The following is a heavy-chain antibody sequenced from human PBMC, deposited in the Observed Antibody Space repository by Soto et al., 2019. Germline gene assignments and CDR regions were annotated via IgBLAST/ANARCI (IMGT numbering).Heavy chain of an antibody. V-gene: IGHV1-58*01. CDR2: IVVGSGNT. CDR3: AADQGIAVAGTNPWFDP. J-gene: IGHJ5*02. CDR1: GFTFTSSA. D-gene: IGHD6-19*01. Sequence: QMQLVQSGPEVKKPGTSVKVSCKASGFTFTSSAVQWVRQARGQRLEWIGWIVVGSGNTNYAQKFQERVPITRDMSTRAAHMELSSLRSEDTAVYYCAADQGIAVAGTNPWFDPWGQGTLVTVSS.